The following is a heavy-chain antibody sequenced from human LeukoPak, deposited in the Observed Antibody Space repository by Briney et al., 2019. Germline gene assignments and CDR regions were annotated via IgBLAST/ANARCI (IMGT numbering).Heavy chain of an antibody. CDR3: ARRIQGMAPYYFDY. V-gene: IGHV3-30*03. CDR2: ISYDGSNK. Sequence: SGRSLRLSCAASGFTFSSYGMHWVRQAPGKGLEWVAVISYDGSNKYYADSVKGRFTISRDNSKNTLYLQMNSLRAEDTAVYYCARRIQGMAPYYFDYWGQGTLVTVSS. CDR1: GFTFSSYG. D-gene: IGHD5-24*01. J-gene: IGHJ4*02.